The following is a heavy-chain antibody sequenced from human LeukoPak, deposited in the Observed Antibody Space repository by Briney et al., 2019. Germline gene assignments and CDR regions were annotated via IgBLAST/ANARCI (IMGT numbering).Heavy chain of an antibody. CDR3: TTDYTVIVY. Sequence: GGSLRLSCAASGFIFNNYVMSWVRQAPGKGLEWVSAISGDGARTYYADSVKGRFTISRDNSKNTLDLQMNSLRAEDTAVYYCTTDYTVIVYWGQGTLVTVSS. D-gene: IGHD2/OR15-2a*01. J-gene: IGHJ4*02. CDR2: ISGDGART. V-gene: IGHV3-23*01. CDR1: GFIFNNYV.